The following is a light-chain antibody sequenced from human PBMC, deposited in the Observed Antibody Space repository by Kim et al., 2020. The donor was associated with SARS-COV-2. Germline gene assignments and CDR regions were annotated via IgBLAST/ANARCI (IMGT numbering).Light chain of an antibody. CDR2: GAS. J-gene: IGKJ4*01. CDR1: QSVSSNY. V-gene: IGKV3-20*01. CDR3: QQYANSPLT. Sequence: EIVLTQSPGTLSLSPGERATLSCRASQSVSSNYLAWYQQKPGQAPRLLMYGASSRATGIPDRFSGRGSGTDFTLTISRLEPEDFAVYYCQQYANSPLTSGGGTKVDIK.